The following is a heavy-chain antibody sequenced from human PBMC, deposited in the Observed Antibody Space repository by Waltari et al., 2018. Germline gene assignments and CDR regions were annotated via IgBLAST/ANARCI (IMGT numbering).Heavy chain of an antibody. CDR2: ISPGASDT. D-gene: IGHD2-15*01. CDR1: GYSFTSYW. J-gene: IGHJ4*02. V-gene: IGHV5-51*01. CDR3: ARQTPPHCSGGSCYCDY. Sequence: EVQLVQSGAEVKKPGESLKISCKGSGYSFTSYWLGWVRQMPGKGLEWKRIISPGASDTGCGTSFQGQVTSSAEKSISTAYLQWGSLKASDTAMYYCARQTPPHCSGGSCYCDYWGQGTLVTVSS.